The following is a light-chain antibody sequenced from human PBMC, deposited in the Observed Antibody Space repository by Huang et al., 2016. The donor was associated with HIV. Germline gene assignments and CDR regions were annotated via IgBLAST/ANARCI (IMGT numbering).Light chain of an antibody. CDR2: GAT. CDR3: QQYFNYPF. Sequence: AIQMTQSPSSLSASTGDRVTITCRASQNIANYLAWYQQKPGTVPRLLFHGATTLHTGVPSRFSGSGSGTDFALNISCLQSEDFATYYCQQYFNYPFFGPGTRLEI. J-gene: IGKJ5*01. V-gene: IGKV1-8*01. CDR1: QNIANY.